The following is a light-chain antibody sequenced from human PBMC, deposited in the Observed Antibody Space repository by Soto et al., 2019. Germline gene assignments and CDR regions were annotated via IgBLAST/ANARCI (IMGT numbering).Light chain of an antibody. V-gene: IGKV3-20*01. Sequence: IVLTQSPGTLSLSPGERATLSCRASQSVRSNYLAWYQQKPGQAPRLLMYDASSRATGIPDRFSGSGSGTEFTLIIRRLEPEDFAVYYCQQYGSSPYTFGQGTKLEIK. CDR1: QSVRSNY. J-gene: IGKJ2*01. CDR2: DAS. CDR3: QQYGSSPYT.